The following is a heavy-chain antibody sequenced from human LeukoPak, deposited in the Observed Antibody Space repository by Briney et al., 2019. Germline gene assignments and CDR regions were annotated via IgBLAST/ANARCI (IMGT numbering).Heavy chain of an antibody. J-gene: IGHJ3*02. D-gene: IGHD3-22*01. CDR3: ARHFTYYYDSSGYPRDVFDI. Sequence: SETLSLTCTVSGGSISGYYWSWIRQSLEKGLVWIGYIYYSGSTNYNPSLKSRVSISVDMSKNQFSLKLSSVTAADTALYYCARHFTYYYDSSGYPRDVFDIWGQGTMVTVSS. CDR2: IYYSGST. V-gene: IGHV4-59*08. CDR1: GGSISGYY.